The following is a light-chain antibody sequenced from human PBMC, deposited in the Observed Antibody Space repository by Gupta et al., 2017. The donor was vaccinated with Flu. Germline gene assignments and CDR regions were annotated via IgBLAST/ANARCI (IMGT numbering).Light chain of an antibody. V-gene: IGLV2-14*01. CDR3: SSYASSDIVV. Sequence: QSALTQPASVSGSPGQSITISCTGTSSDVGGYNYVSWYQQHSDKAPKLIIYEVNNRPSGIANRFSGSKSGNTASLTISGLQAEDEADYYCSSYASSDIVVFGGGTKLTVL. CDR2: EVN. J-gene: IGLJ2*01. CDR1: SSDVGGYNY.